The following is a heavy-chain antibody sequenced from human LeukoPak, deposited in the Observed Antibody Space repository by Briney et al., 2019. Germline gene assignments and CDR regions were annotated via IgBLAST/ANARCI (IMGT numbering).Heavy chain of an antibody. CDR2: ISSSGSTI. J-gene: IGHJ3*02. Sequence: GGSLRLSCAASGFTFSDYYMSWIRQAPGKGLEWVSYISSSGSTIYYADSVKGRFTISRDNAKNSLYLQMNSLRAEDTAVYYCARAYYDSSGYSAFDIWGQGTMVTVSS. CDR3: ARAYYDSSGYSAFDI. D-gene: IGHD3-22*01. CDR1: GFTFSDYY. V-gene: IGHV3-11*04.